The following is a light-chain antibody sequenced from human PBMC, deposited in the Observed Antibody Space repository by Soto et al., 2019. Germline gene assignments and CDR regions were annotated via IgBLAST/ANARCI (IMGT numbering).Light chain of an antibody. Sequence: DIQMTQSPSSLSASVGDRVTITCRASQTIIRYLNWYQQKPGRAPNLLIYAASSLQSGVPSRFSSSGSRTEFTLTISSLQPEDFATYYCQQSYSTLFTFGPGTKVEIK. CDR1: QTIIRY. CDR3: QQSYSTLFT. V-gene: IGKV1-39*01. CDR2: AAS. J-gene: IGKJ3*01.